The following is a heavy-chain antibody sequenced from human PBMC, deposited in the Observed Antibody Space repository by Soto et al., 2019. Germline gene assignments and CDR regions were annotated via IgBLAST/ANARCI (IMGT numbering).Heavy chain of an antibody. J-gene: IGHJ6*02. D-gene: IGHD3-10*01. CDR2: ISAYNGNT. CDR1: GYTFTSYG. V-gene: IGHV1-18*01. CDR3: ARRSRLSMVRGVIGMDV. Sequence: GASVKVSCKASGYTFTSYGISWVRQAPGQGLEWMGWISAYNGNTNYAQKLQGRVTMTTDTSTSTAYMELRSLRSDDTAVYYCARRSRLSMVRGVIGMDVWGQGTTVTVSS.